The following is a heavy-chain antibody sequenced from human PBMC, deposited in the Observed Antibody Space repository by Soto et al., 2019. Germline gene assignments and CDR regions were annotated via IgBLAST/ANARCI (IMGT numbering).Heavy chain of an antibody. CDR3: ATLRTLSYYYDSSGYLDAFDI. CDR1: GYTFTSYA. CDR2: INAGNGNT. D-gene: IGHD3-22*01. Sequence: ASVKVSCKASGYTFTSYAMHWVRQAPGQRLEWMGWINAGNGNTKYSQKFQGRVTITRDTSTDTAYMELSSLRSEDTAVYYCATLRTLSYYYDSSGYLDAFDIWGQGTMVTVSS. V-gene: IGHV1-3*01. J-gene: IGHJ3*02.